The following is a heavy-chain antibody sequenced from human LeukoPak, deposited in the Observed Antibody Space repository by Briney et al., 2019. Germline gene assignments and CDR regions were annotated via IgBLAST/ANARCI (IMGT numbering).Heavy chain of an antibody. CDR3: ARADPTYYYDSSGYSSWFDP. CDR1: GYTFTSYY. CDR2: INRSGGST. J-gene: IGHJ5*02. Sequence: ASVTVSCKASGYTFTSYYTHWVRQAPGQGLEWMGIINRSGGSTSYAQKFQGRVTMTRDTSTSTVYMELSSLRSEDTAVYYCARADPTYYYDSSGYSSWFDPWGQGTLVTVSS. D-gene: IGHD3-22*01. V-gene: IGHV1-46*01.